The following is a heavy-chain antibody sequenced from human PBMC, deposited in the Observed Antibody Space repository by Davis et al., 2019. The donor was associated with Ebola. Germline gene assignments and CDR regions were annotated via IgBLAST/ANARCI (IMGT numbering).Heavy chain of an antibody. CDR1: GYTFSNYF. CDR3: ARDEILYSSRVSGPLDY. D-gene: IGHD2-15*01. CDR2: INPSVAST. J-gene: IGHJ4*02. Sequence: AASVKVSCKTSGYTFSNYFMQWVRQAPGQGLEWMGIINPSVASTSYGQKFQGRITMTGDTSTGTVDMELSGLRYEDTAVYYCARDEILYSSRVSGPLDYWGQGTLVTVSS. V-gene: IGHV1-46*01.